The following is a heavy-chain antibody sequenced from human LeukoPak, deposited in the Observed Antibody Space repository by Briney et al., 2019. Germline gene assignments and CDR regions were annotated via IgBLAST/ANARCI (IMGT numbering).Heavy chain of an antibody. CDR2: ISSSGSTI. V-gene: IGHV3-48*03. J-gene: IGHJ4*02. CDR3: ARGEATAMVPDFDY. D-gene: IGHD5-18*01. CDR1: GCIFSSYG. Sequence: PGGSLRLSCAASGCIFSSYGMDWVRQAPGKGLEWVSYISSSGSTIYYADSVKGRFTISRDNAKNSLYLQMNSLRAEDTAVYYCARGEATAMVPDFDYWGQGTLVTVSS.